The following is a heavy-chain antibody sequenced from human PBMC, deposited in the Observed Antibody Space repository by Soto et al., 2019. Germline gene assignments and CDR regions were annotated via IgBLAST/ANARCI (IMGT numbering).Heavy chain of an antibody. CDR2: TNEDGSEK. J-gene: IGHJ4*02. V-gene: IGHV3-7*03. Sequence: PGGSLRLSCAASGFRFSLFWMSWVRQTPGKGLEWVANTNEDGSEKFFADSVKGRFTISRDNAKNSLSLQMNSLTADDTAVYYCARTGWPQSSYYFDYWGQGTLVTVSS. D-gene: IGHD3-16*01. CDR1: GFRFSLFW. CDR3: ARTGWPQSSYYFDY.